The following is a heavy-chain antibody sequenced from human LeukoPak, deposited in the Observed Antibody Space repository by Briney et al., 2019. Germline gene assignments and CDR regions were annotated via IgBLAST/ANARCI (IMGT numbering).Heavy chain of an antibody. V-gene: IGHV3-21*01. CDR2: ISSSSSYI. J-gene: IGHJ3*02. Sequence: GGSLRLSCAASGFTFNSYSMNWVRQAPGKGLEWVSTISSSSSYIYYADSVKGRFTISRDNAKNSLYPQMNSLRAEDTALYYCASHTGAGVAFRPFHTWGQGTMVTVSS. D-gene: IGHD2-8*01. CDR3: ASHTGAGVAFRPFHT. CDR1: GFTFNSYS.